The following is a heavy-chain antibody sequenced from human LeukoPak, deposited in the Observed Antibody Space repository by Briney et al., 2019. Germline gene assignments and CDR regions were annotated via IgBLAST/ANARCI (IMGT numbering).Heavy chain of an antibody. D-gene: IGHD2-2*01. V-gene: IGHV4-31*03. J-gene: IGHJ6*02. CDR2: IYYSGST. CDR3: ARGTPPDYGMGV. CDR1: GGSISSGGYY. Sequence: PSQTLSLTCTVSGGSISSGGYYWSWIRQHPGKGLEWIGYIYYSGSTYYNPSLKSRVTISVDTSKNQFSLKLSSVTAADTAVYYCARGTPPDYGMGVWGQGTTVTVSS.